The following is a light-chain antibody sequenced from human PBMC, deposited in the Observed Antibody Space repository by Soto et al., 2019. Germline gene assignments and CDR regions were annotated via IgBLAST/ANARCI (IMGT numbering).Light chain of an antibody. CDR3: ATWDDSLSGPV. Sequence: QSALTQPPSASGTPGQRVTISCSGSSSNIGSNYVYWYHQLPGTAPKLLIYKNTQRPSGVPDRFSGSKSGTSASLAVSGLRSEDEADYYCATWDDSLSGPVFGGGSK. CDR1: SSNIGSNY. CDR2: KNT. J-gene: IGLJ2*01. V-gene: IGLV1-47*01.